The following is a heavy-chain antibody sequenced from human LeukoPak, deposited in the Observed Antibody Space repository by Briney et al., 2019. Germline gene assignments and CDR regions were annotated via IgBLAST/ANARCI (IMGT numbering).Heavy chain of an antibody. CDR3: ATEGGSGSYYGDDACDM. CDR2: VKSRADDGTT. V-gene: IGHV3-15*01. D-gene: IGHD3-10*01. CDR1: GFSFTNTW. Sequence: PGGSLRLSCEASGFSFTNTWMSWVRQAPGKGLEWVGRVKSRADDGTTDYAAPVQSRFTISRDDSKNALSLQMNSLKTEDTAVYYCATEGGSGSYYGDDACDMWGQGTMVTVSS. J-gene: IGHJ3*02.